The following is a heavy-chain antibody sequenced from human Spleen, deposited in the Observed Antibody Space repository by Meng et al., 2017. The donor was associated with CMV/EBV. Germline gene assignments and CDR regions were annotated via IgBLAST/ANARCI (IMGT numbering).Heavy chain of an antibody. CDR2: IKEDGGET. V-gene: IGHV3-7*01. Sequence: GGSLRLSCAASGFAFSSYWMSWVRQTPGERLEWVANIKEDGGETYYADSVKGRFTISRDNAKNSLFLQMSNLRAEDTAVFYCARVELGYCSSTSCYDWYFDLWGRGTLVTVSS. CDR1: GFAFSSYW. J-gene: IGHJ2*01. D-gene: IGHD2-2*01. CDR3: ARVELGYCSSTSCYDWYFDL.